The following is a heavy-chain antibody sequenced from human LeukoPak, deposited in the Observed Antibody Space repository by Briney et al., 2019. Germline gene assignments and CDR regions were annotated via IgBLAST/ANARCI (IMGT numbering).Heavy chain of an antibody. D-gene: IGHD1-26*01. J-gene: IGHJ4*02. CDR2: IYPGDSDT. CDR1: GCIFTSYW. Sequence: GGALQISCKGSGCIFTSYWIGWGRQMPGKGLEGMGIIYPGDSDTRYSPSFQGQVTISADKSISTAYLQWSSLKASDTAMYYCARRRRSYAAAFDYWGQGTLVTVSS. CDR3: ARRRRSYAAAFDY. V-gene: IGHV5-51*01.